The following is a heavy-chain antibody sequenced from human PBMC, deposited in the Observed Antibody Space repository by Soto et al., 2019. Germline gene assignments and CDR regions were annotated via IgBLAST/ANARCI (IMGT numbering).Heavy chain of an antibody. V-gene: IGHV1-18*01. Sequence: QVQLVQSGAEVKKPGASVKVSCKASGYTFTSYGISWVRQAPGQGLEWMGWISAHNGNKKYAQKLQGRVTMTTDTSTCRGYMGLRSLRAGDTAVYYCGRDPNYFDYWGKGTLVTVSS. J-gene: IGHJ4*02. CDR3: GRDPNYFDY. CDR2: ISAHNGNK. CDR1: GYTFTSYG.